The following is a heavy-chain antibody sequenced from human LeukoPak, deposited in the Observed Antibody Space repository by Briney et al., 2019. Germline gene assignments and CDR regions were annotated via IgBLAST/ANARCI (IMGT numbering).Heavy chain of an antibody. V-gene: IGHV4-59*01. CDR1: GGSISSYY. CDR3: ARDRGYSYGTGCFDP. D-gene: IGHD5-18*01. Sequence: SETLSLTCTVSGGSISSYYWSWIRQPPGKGLEWIGYIYYSGSTNYNPSLKSRVTISVDTSKNQFSLKLSSVPAADTAVYYCARDRGYSYGTGCFDPGGRGPLVTVSS. J-gene: IGHJ5*02. CDR2: IYYSGST.